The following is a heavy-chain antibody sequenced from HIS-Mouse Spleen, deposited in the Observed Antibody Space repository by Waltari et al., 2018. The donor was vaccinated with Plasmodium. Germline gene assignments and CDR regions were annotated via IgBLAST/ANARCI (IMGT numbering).Heavy chain of an antibody. V-gene: IGHV3-21*01. D-gene: IGHD1-7*01. CDR3: ARDHNWNYDY. Sequence: EVQLVESGGGLVKPGGSLRLSCAASGITLRSYSINWVRQAPGKGLEWVSSISSSSSYKYYADSVKGRFTISRDNAKNSLYRQMNSLRAEDTAVYYCARDHNWNYDYWGQGTLVTVSS. CDR2: ISSSSSYK. CDR1: GITLRSYS. J-gene: IGHJ4*02.